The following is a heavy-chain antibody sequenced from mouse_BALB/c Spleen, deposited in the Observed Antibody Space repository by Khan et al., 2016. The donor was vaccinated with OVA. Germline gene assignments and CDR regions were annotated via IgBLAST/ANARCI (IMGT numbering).Heavy chain of an antibody. CDR1: GYTFRIYG. V-gene: IGHV9-3-1*01. CDR2: ISTYSGEP. J-gene: IGHJ4*01. CDR3: ARVGYNGTMDY. Sequence: QIQLVQSGRGLKKPGETGKISCKASGYTFRIYGMNWVRQAPGKGLKWVGWISTYSGEPKYADNVKGRFAFSWETSGSTAFLQINNLTNEDTAIYFCARVGYNGTMDYWGQGTSVTVSS. D-gene: IGHD3-1*01.